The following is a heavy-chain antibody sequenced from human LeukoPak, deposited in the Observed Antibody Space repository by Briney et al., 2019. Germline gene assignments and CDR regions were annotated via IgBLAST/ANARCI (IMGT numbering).Heavy chain of an antibody. Sequence: SVKVSCKASGGTFSSYAISWVRQAPGQGLEWMGGIIPIFGTANYAQKFQGRVTITADESTSTAYMELSSLRSEDTAVYYCARDLSGDSSSGLEIPAVLPRYYYYYGMDVWGQGTTVTVSS. D-gene: IGHD6-6*01. V-gene: IGHV1-69*13. CDR2: IIPIFGTA. CDR1: GGTFSSYA. J-gene: IGHJ6*02. CDR3: ARDLSGDSSSGLEIPAVLPRYYYYYGMDV.